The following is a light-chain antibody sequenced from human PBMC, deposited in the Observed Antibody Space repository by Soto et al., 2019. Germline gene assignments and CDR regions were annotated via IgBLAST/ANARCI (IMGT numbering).Light chain of an antibody. CDR3: AAWDGSLNGVV. Sequence: QSVLTQPPSASGTPGQRVTISCSGSSSNIESNTVNWYQHLPGTAPKLLIYSNNQRPSGVPDRFSGSKSGTPASLAISGLQSEDEADYYCAAWDGSLNGVVFGGGTKLTVL. V-gene: IGLV1-44*01. J-gene: IGLJ2*01. CDR2: SNN. CDR1: SSNIESNT.